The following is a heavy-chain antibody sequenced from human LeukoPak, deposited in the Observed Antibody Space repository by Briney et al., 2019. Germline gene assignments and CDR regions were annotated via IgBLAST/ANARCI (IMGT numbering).Heavy chain of an antibody. D-gene: IGHD1/OR15-1a*01. CDR1: GGSISSYY. V-gene: IGHV4-59*08. CDR3: TRRGRNNRVEGNDY. Sequence: SETLSLTCTVSGGSISSYYWSWLRQPPGKGLEWIGYINDSGSTTANPSLKSRVTMSVDTSKNQFSLKLSSVTAADTAVYYCTRRGRNNRVEGNDYWGQGTLVRVSS. CDR2: INDSGST. J-gene: IGHJ4*02.